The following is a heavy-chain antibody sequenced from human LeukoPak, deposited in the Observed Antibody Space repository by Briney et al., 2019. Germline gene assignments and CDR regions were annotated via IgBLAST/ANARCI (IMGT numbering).Heavy chain of an antibody. J-gene: IGHJ4*02. D-gene: IGHD2-2*02. CDR2: IKQDGSDK. CDR1: GFTFNAYW. CDR3: ARARDCTYTNCYKDY. Sequence: HPGGSLRLSCAASGFTFNAYWMSWVRQAPGKGLEWVANIKQDGSDKYYVDSVKGRFTISRDNAKNSLYLQMNSLRAEDTADYYCARARDCTYTNCYKDYWGQGTLVTVSS. V-gene: IGHV3-7*04.